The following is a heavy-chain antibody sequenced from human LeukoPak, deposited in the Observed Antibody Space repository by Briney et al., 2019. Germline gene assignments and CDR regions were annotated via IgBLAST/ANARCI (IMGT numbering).Heavy chain of an antibody. CDR3: AKGQYFWSGFDY. J-gene: IGHJ4*02. CDR2: ISSNGGST. Sequence: GGSLRLSCAASGFTFSSYAMHWVRQAPGKGLEYVSAISSNGGSTYYANSVKGRFTISRDNSENTLFLQMNSLRAEDTAVYYCAKGQYFWSGFDYWGQGTLVTVSS. CDR1: GFTFSSYA. D-gene: IGHD3-3*01. V-gene: IGHV3-64*01.